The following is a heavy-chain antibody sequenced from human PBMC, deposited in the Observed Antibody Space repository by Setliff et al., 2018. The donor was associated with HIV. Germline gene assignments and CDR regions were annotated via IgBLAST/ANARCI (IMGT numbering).Heavy chain of an antibody. V-gene: IGHV1-69*05. Sequence: SVKVSCKASGGTFSSYAISWVRQAPGQGLEWMGGIIPIFGTANYAQKFQGRVTITTDESTSTAYMELSSLRSEDTAVYYCASLVGAMGNFDYWGQGTLVTVSS. CDR3: ASLVGAMGNFDY. D-gene: IGHD1-26*01. CDR1: GGTFSSYA. CDR2: IIPIFGTA. J-gene: IGHJ4*02.